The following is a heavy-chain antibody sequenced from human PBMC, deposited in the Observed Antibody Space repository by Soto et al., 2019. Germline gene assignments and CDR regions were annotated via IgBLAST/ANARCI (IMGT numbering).Heavy chain of an antibody. CDR1: VGTFSSYA. J-gene: IGHJ6*02. D-gene: IGHD2-15*01. Sequence: SVKVSCKASVGTFSSYAISWVRQAPGQGLEWMGGIIPIFGTANYAQKFQGRVTITADKSTSTAYMELSSLRSEDTAVYYCRVGTIYYYYYGMDVWGQGTTVTVSS. CDR2: IIPIFGTA. V-gene: IGHV1-69*06. CDR3: RVGTIYYYYYGMDV.